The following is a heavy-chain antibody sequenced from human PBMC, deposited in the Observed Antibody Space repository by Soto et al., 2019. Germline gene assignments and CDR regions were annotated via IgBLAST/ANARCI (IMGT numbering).Heavy chain of an antibody. Sequence: EVQLLESGGGLVQPGGSLRLSCAAYGFTFHIYPMTWVRQTPGKGLEWVSTISRGADDTQYADSVKGRFTLTRDDSKKTLYLQLNGLRAEDTAVYYCARRGERWLPEDYWGQGPLVTVSS. CDR2: ISRGADDT. CDR3: ARRGERWLPEDY. CDR1: GFTFHIYP. D-gene: IGHD6-19*01. J-gene: IGHJ4*02. V-gene: IGHV3-23*01.